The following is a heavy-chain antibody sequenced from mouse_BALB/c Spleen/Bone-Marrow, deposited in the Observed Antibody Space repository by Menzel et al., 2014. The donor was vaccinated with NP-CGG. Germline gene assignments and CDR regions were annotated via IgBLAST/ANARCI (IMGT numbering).Heavy chain of an antibody. V-gene: IGHV5-12-1*01. Sequence: DVKLVESGGGLVKPGGSLKLSCAASGFAFSSYDMSWVRQTPEKRLEWVAYTSSGGGSTYYPDTVKGRFTISRDNAKNTLCLQMSSLKSEDTAMYYSARRAYDNPRCYCYFDDWGEGTTITVSS. J-gene: IGHJ1*01. CDR1: GFAFSSYD. D-gene: IGHD2-1*01. CDR3: ARRAYDNPRCYCYFDD. CDR2: TSSGGGST.